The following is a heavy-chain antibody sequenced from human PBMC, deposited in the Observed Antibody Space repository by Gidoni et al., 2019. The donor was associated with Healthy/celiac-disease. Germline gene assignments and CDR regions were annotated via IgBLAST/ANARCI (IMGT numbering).Heavy chain of an antibody. CDR1: GFPVSSNY. D-gene: IGHD4-17*01. CDR2: IYSGGST. CDR3: ARAGHDYGDYYLAY. J-gene: IGHJ4*02. Sequence: EVQLVESGGGLVQPGGSLRLSCAASGFPVSSNYMSWVRQAPGKGLEWVSVIYSGGSTYYADSVKGRFTISRDNSKNTLYLQMNSLRAEDTAVYYCARAGHDYGDYYLAYWGQGTLVTVSS. V-gene: IGHV3-66*02.